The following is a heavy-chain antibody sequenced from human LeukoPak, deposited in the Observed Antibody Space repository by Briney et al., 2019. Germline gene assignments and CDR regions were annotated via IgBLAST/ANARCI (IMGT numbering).Heavy chain of an antibody. Sequence: GGSLRLSCAATGFTVRSNSVTWVRQAPGKGLEWISLIYSGGGTYYADSVKGRLLVSRDTSKNTVFLQMNSLRGDDTAIYYCSRVVFRQLINWGPGTLVTVSS. CDR1: GFTVRSNS. V-gene: IGHV3-66*01. D-gene: IGHD1-1*01. CDR3: SRVVFRQLIN. J-gene: IGHJ4*02. CDR2: IYSGGGT.